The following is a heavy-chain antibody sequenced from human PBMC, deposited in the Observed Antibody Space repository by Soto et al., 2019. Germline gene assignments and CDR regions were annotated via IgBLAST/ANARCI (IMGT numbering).Heavy chain of an antibody. CDR3: ARDATFGTKGGSFDI. V-gene: IGHV3-30-3*01. CDR1: GFTFSTYA. CDR2: ISYDGSNE. J-gene: IGHJ3*02. Sequence: LRLSCAASGFTFSTYAMHWVRQAPGKGLEWVAVISYDGSNEYYVGSVKGRFTISRDNSKNTLYVQMNSLREEDTAVYYCARDATFGTKGGSFDIWGHGTLVTVSS. D-gene: IGHD3-16*01.